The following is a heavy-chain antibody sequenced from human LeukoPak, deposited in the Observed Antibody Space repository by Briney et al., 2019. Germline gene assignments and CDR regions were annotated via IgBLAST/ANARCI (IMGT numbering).Heavy chain of an antibody. D-gene: IGHD1-14*01. V-gene: IGHV4-61*01. CDR1: GGSVSSGSYY. J-gene: IGHJ4*02. CDR3: ARSAGYYFDY. CDR2: IYYSGST. Sequence: PSETLSLTCTVSGGSVSSGSYYWSRIRQPPGKGLEWIGYIYYSGSTNYYPSLKSRVTVSVDTSKNQFSLKLSSVTAADTAVYYCARSAGYYFDYWGQGTLVTVSS.